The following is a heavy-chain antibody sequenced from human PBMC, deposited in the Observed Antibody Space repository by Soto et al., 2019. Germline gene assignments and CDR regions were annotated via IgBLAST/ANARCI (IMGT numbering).Heavy chain of an antibody. CDR2: FDPEDGET. D-gene: IGHD2-2*01. Sequence: ASVKVSCKASGYTFTSYGISWVRQAPGKRLEWMGGFDPEDGETIYAQKFQGRVTMTEDTCTDTAYMELSSLRSEDTAVYYCATDLTSYSYYYYGMDVWGQGTTVTVSS. J-gene: IGHJ6*02. CDR3: ATDLTSYSYYYYGMDV. CDR1: GYTFTSYG. V-gene: IGHV1-24*01.